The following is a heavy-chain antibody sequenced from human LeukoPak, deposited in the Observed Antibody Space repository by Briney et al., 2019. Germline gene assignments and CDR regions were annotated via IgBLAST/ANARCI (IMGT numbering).Heavy chain of an antibody. J-gene: IGHJ6*02. Sequence: GGSLRLSCAASGFTFSSYGMHWVRQAPGKGLEWVAVIWYDGSNKYYADSVKGRFTISRDNSKNTLYLQMNSLRAEDTAVYYCARGLLAPPLYDFWSGYYPYYYGMGVWGQGTTVTVSS. CDR1: GFTFSSYG. CDR2: IWYDGSNK. D-gene: IGHD3-3*01. CDR3: ARGLLAPPLYDFWSGYYPYYYGMGV. V-gene: IGHV3-33*01.